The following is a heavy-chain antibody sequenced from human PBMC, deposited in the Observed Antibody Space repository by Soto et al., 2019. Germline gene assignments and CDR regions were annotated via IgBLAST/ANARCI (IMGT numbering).Heavy chain of an antibody. CDR1: GGSISTGGNY. J-gene: IGHJ6*02. CDR2: IYYSGST. Sequence: QVQLQESGPGLVKPSQTLSLTCTVSGGSISTGGNYWSWIRQHPGKGRAWIGYIYYSGSTYYNPSLKSRVTISVDTSKNQFSLKLTSVTAADTAVYYCARDSTVTTTLLDVWGQGTTVTVSS. V-gene: IGHV4-31*03. CDR3: ARDSTVTTTLLDV. D-gene: IGHD4-17*01.